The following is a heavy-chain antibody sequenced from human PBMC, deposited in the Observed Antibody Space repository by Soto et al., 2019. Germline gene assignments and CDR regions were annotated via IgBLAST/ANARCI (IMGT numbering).Heavy chain of an antibody. V-gene: IGHV3-23*01. CDR2: MSGDGRT. CDR1: GFTFSDSV. CDR3: VKWHTSNFDSLPFTGFDF. D-gene: IGHD3-22*01. Sequence: GGSLRLSCVGSGFTFSDSVMAWVRQAPGKGLEWLSVMSGDGRTRYALSVTGRFTISRDNSKNTLYLHMRSLRAEDAAAYYCVKWHTSNFDSLPFTGFDFWGQGTQVTVPQ. J-gene: IGHJ4*02.